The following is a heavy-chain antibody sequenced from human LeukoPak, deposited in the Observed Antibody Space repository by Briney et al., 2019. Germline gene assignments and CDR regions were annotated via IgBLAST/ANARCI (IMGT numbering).Heavy chain of an antibody. CDR1: GFTFSSYA. CDR3: AKPEGEVVTPYDAFDI. D-gene: IGHD2-15*01. Sequence: GGSLRLSCADSGFTFSSYAMSWVRQAPGKGLEWVSAISGSGGSTYYADSVKGRFTISRDNSKNTLYLQMNSLRAEDTAVYYCAKPEGEVVTPYDAFDIWGQGTMVTVSS. J-gene: IGHJ3*02. V-gene: IGHV3-23*01. CDR2: ISGSGGST.